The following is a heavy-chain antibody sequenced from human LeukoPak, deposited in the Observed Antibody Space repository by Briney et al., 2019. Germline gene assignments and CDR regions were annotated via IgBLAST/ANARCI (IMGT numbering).Heavy chain of an antibody. J-gene: IGHJ4*02. D-gene: IGHD3-16*02. CDR2: INHSGST. Sequence: SETLSLTCAVYGGSFSGYYWSWIRQPPGKGLEWIGEINHSGSTNYNPSLKSRVTTSVDTSKNQFSLKLSSVTAADTAVYYCATAGYDYVWGSYRSFDYWGQGTLVTVSS. V-gene: IGHV4-34*01. CDR1: GGSFSGYY. CDR3: ATAGYDYVWGSYRSFDY.